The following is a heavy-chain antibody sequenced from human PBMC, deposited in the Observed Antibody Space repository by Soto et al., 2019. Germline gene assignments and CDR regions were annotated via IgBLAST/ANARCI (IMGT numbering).Heavy chain of an antibody. V-gene: IGHV4-59*08. CDR2: IYYSGST. D-gene: IGHD2-15*01. J-gene: IGHJ6*03. CDR3: ARPRAYCSGGSCPYYYYYMDV. CDR1: GGSISSYY. Sequence: SETLSLTCTVSGGSISSYYWSWIRQPPGKGLEWIGYIYYSGSTNYNPSLKSRVTISVDTSKNQFSLKLSSVTAADTAVYYCARPRAYCSGGSCPYYYYYMDVWGKGTTVTVSS.